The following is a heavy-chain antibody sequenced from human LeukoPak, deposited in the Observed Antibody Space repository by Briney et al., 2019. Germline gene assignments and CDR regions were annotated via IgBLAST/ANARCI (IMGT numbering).Heavy chain of an antibody. J-gene: IGHJ5*02. D-gene: IGHD3-10*02. CDR2: IIPIFGTA. V-gene: IGHV1-69*13. Sequence: EASVKVSCKASGGTFSSYAISWVRQAPGQGLEWMGGIIPIFGTANYAQKFQGRVTITADESTSTAYMELSSLRSEGTAVYYCARDRMLVLFDPWGQGTLVTVSS. CDR3: ARDRMLVLFDP. CDR1: GGTFSSYA.